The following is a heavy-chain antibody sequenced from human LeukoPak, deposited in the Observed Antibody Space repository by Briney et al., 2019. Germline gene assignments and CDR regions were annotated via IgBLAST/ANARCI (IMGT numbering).Heavy chain of an antibody. CDR3: AKDGDGYNSNYYYYYGMDV. Sequence: GGSLRLSCAASGFTFSSYGMHWVRQAPGKGLEWVAVISYDGSNKYYADSVKGRFTISRDNSKNTLYLQMNSLRAEDTDVYYCAKDGDGYNSNYYYYYGMDVWGQGTTVTVSS. D-gene: IGHD5-12*01. V-gene: IGHV3-30*18. CDR2: ISYDGSNK. CDR1: GFTFSSYG. J-gene: IGHJ6*02.